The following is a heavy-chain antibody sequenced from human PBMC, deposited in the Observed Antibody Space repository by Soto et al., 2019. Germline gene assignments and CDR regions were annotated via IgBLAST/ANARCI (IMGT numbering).Heavy chain of an antibody. CDR3: ARWSKSRPDYYYYDSSGYFPPYYYYGMDV. J-gene: IGHJ6*02. D-gene: IGHD3-22*01. Sequence: PGVFMKISSKGSGYSFTSYWISWVRQMPGKGLEKMGKIEPSDTYTNYSPSFQGHVTISADKSISTAYLQWSSLKASDTAMYYCARWSKSRPDYYYYDSSGYFPPYYYYGMDVWGQGTTVTVSS. CDR1: GYSFTSYW. V-gene: IGHV5-10-1*01. CDR2: IEPSDTYT.